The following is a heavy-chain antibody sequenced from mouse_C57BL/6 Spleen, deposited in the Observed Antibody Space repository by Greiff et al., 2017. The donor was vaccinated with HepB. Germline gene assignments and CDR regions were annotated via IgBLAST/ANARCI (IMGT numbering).Heavy chain of an antibody. CDR3: ARQRDSYYAMDD. J-gene: IGHJ4*01. CDR1: GFTFSSYG. V-gene: IGHV5-6*02. Sequence: EVKLVESGGDLVKPGGSLKLSCAASGFTFSSYGMSWVRQTPDKRLEWVATISSCGSYTYYPDSVKGRFTISRDNAKNTLYLQMSSLKSEDTAMYYCARQRDSYYAMDDWGQGTSVTVSS. CDR2: ISSCGSYT.